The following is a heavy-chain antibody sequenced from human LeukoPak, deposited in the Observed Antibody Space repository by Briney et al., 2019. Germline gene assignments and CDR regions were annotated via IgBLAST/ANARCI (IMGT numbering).Heavy chain of an antibody. Sequence: GASVKVSCKASGYTFTGYYMHWVRQAPGQGLEWVGWINPGRGGTNYAQKFRGRVAMTRDTSISTAYMELSRLRSDDTAVYYCARCISILPSGFDPWGQGTLVTVFS. D-gene: IGHD3-3*01. J-gene: IGHJ5*02. CDR1: GYTFTGYY. CDR2: INPGRGGT. CDR3: ARCISILPSGFDP. V-gene: IGHV1-2*02.